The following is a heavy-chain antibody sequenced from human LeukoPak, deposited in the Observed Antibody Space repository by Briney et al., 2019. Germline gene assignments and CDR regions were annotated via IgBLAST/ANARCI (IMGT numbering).Heavy chain of an antibody. V-gene: IGHV3-7*01. J-gene: IGHJ3*02. D-gene: IGHD3-22*01. CDR3: ARVQYYYDSSGYYLDAFDI. CDR2: IKQDGSEK. CDR1: GFTFSSYW. Sequence: GGSLRLSCAASGFTFSSYWMSWVRQAPGKGLEWVANIKQDGSEKYYVDSVKGRFTISRDNAKNSLYLQMNSLRAEDTAVYYCARVQYYYDSSGYYLDAFDIWGQGTMVTVSS.